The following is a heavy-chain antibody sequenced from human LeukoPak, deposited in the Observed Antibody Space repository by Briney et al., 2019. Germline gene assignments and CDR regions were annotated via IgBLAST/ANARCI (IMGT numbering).Heavy chain of an antibody. CDR2: INHSGST. D-gene: IGHD5-24*01. Sequence: SETLSLTCAVYGGSFSGYYWSWIRQPPGKGLEWIGEINHSGSTNYNLSLKSRVTISVDTSKNQFSLKLSSVTAADTAVYYCARGRSVWLHPTGDAFDIWGQGTMVTVSS. V-gene: IGHV4-34*01. CDR3: ARGRSVWLHPTGDAFDI. CDR1: GGSFSGYY. J-gene: IGHJ3*02.